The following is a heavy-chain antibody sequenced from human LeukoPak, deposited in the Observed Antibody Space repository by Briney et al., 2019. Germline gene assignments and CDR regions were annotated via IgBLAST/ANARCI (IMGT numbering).Heavy chain of an antibody. Sequence: GESLRLSCAASGFTVSGSYMTWVHQPPGKGLEWVSIIYSDDNTYYAVSVKGRFTISRDNSKNTLYLQMNSLRVEDTAVYYCATRPRGALTAGIWPNDYWGQGTLVTASS. D-gene: IGHD2-21*02. CDR2: IYSDDNT. CDR3: ATRPRGALTAGIWPNDY. V-gene: IGHV3-66*02. J-gene: IGHJ4*02. CDR1: GFTVSGSY.